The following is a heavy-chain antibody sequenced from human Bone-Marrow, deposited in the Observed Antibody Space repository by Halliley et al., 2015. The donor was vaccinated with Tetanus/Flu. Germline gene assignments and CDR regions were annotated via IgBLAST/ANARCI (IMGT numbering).Heavy chain of an antibody. CDR2: LIPIFRTP. CDR1: GGLFSSYG. J-gene: IGHJ6*02. D-gene: IGHD2-15*01. V-gene: IGHV1-69*06. Sequence: QLVQSGAEVKKPGSSVKVSCKVSGGLFSSYGVNWVRQAPGGGLEWMGGLIPIFRTPVYAHKFQGRVTITADTSTSTGYMELNSLRSDDTALYFCARGSGYCNGDNCPQGYYAMDVWGQGTTVTVS. CDR3: ARGSGYCNGDNCPQGYYAMDV.